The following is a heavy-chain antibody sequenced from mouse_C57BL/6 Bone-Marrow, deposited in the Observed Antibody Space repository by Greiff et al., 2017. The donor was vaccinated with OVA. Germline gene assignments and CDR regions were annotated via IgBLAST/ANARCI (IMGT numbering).Heavy chain of an antibody. Sequence: QVQLQQSGAELARPGASVKLSCKASGYTFTSYGISWVKQRTGQGLEWIGEIYPRSGNTYYHEKVKGKATLTADKSSSTAYMELRSLTAEDSAVYFCAREGNDGYDRFAYWGQGTLVTVSA. CDR3: AREGNDGYDRFAY. D-gene: IGHD2-2*01. J-gene: IGHJ3*01. CDR2: IYPRSGNT. V-gene: IGHV1-81*01. CDR1: GYTFTSYG.